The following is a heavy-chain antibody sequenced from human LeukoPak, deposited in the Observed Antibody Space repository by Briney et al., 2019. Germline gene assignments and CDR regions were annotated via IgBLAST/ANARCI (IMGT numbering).Heavy chain of an antibody. V-gene: IGHV3-30*02. Sequence: GGSLRLSCAESRFTFSSYGMRWVRQAPGKGLEWVAFIRYDGSNKYYADSVKGRFTISRDNSKNTLYLQINSLRAEDTAVYYCAKDYDSSGYYPLCYFDYWGQGTLVTVSS. CDR3: AKDYDSSGYYPLCYFDY. D-gene: IGHD3-22*01. CDR1: RFTFSSYG. CDR2: IRYDGSNK. J-gene: IGHJ4*02.